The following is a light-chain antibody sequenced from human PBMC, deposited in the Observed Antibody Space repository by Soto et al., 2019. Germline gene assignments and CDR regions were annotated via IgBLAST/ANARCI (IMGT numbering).Light chain of an antibody. CDR3: QHSSSDLIT. Sequence: DIQLTQYTPSLSASVGDRVTITCRASQSISPFLNWYQCTTGNTPKLLIYESSNLRGGVSSRFSGSGSRTDCTLSIDSQQSEDVATDYCQHSSSDLITFGQGTRLDIK. CDR1: QSISPF. V-gene: IGKV1-39*01. J-gene: IGKJ5*01. CDR2: ESS.